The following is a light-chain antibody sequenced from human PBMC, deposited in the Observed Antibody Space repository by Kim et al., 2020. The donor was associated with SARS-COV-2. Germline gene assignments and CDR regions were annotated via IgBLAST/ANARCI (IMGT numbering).Light chain of an antibody. CDR2: GKN. CDR3: NSRDSSGNHWV. Sequence: ALGKTVRITCQGDSLRSYYASWYQKKPGQAPVLVIYGKNNRPSGIPDRFSGSSSGNTASLTITGAQAEDEADYYCNSRDSSGNHWVFGGGTQLTVL. CDR1: SLRSYY. J-gene: IGLJ3*02. V-gene: IGLV3-19*01.